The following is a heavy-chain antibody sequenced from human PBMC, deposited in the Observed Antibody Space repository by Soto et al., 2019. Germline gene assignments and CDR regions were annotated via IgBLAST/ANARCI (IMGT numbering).Heavy chain of an antibody. V-gene: IGHV4-30-2*01. CDR1: GGSISRGGYS. CDR2: IHQSGTT. CDR3: ATQQRCLGNWFDP. D-gene: IGHD5-18*01. Sequence: QLQLQESGSGLVKPSQTLSLTCAVSGGSISRGGYSWNWIRQPPGKGLEWMGYIHQSGTTYYNPSLKSRVTISLDRSKNQFSLKVSSVTAADTAVYYCATQQRCLGNWFDPWGPGTQVTVSS. J-gene: IGHJ5*02.